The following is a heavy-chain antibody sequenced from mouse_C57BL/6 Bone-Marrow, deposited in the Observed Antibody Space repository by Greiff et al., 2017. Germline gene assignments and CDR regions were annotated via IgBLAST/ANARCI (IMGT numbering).Heavy chain of an antibody. CDR2: INPSSGYT. Sequence: QVQLKQSGAELARPGASVKMSCKASGYTFTSYTMHWVKQRPGQGLEWIGYINPSSGYTKYNQKFKDKATLTADKSSSTAYMQLSSLTSEDSAVYYCAPLYYRFAYWGQGTLVTVSA. CDR3: APLYYRFAY. CDR1: GYTFTSYT. V-gene: IGHV1-4*01. J-gene: IGHJ3*01. D-gene: IGHD2-1*01.